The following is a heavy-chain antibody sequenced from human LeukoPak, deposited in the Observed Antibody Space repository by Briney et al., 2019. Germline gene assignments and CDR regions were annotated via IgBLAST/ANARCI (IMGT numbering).Heavy chain of an antibody. Sequence: GGSLRLSCAASGFTFSSYSMNWVRQAPGKGLEWLSYISDAGAIYYADSMRGRFTISRDNAKNSLYLQMNSLRAEDTAVYYCARDRISAISRGWFDPWGQGTLVTVSS. CDR1: GFTFSSYS. CDR3: ARDRISAISRGWFDP. D-gene: IGHD2-21*01. V-gene: IGHV3-48*04. J-gene: IGHJ5*02. CDR2: ISDAGAI.